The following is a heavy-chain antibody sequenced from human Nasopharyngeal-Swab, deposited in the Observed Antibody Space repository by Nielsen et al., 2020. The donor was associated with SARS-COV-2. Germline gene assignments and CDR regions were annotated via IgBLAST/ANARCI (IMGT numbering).Heavy chain of an antibody. V-gene: IGHV1-2*06. CDR1: GYTFTSYD. CDR3: AREKSDAFDI. Sequence: ASVKVSCKASGYTFTSYDINWVRQATGQGLEWMGRINPNSGGTNYAQKFQGRVTMTRDTSISTAYMELSRLRSDGTAVYYCAREKSDAFDIWGQGTMVTVSS. CDR2: INPNSGGT. J-gene: IGHJ3*02.